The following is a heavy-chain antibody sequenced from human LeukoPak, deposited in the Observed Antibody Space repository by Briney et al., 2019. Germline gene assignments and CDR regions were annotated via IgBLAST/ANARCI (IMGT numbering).Heavy chain of an antibody. CDR2: ISSSSITI. Sequence: GGSLRLSCTASGFTFSSYSLNWARQAPGKGLEWVSFISSSSITIYYADSVKGRFTISRDNAEKSLYLQMNSLRAEDTAVYYCARDRGGSYSAIDYWGQGTLVTVSS. CDR1: GFTFSSYS. D-gene: IGHD2-15*01. J-gene: IGHJ4*02. CDR3: ARDRGGSYSAIDY. V-gene: IGHV3-48*04.